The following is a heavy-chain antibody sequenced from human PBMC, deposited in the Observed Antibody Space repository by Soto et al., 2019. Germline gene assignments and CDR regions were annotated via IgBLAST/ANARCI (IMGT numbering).Heavy chain of an antibody. J-gene: IGHJ3*02. CDR2: IKPEGSEK. Sequence: EVQLVESGGGLVQPGGSLRLPGEASAFTLISYGMSWARQPPGKGLDWGANIKPEGSEKYYVASVKGRFTISRDNTNNSLYLQMSTLRPEDTAIYYCARDYEFGFDIWGQGTLVTVSS. D-gene: IGHD3-22*01. CDR3: ARDYEFGFDI. V-gene: IGHV3-7*01. CDR1: AFTLISYG.